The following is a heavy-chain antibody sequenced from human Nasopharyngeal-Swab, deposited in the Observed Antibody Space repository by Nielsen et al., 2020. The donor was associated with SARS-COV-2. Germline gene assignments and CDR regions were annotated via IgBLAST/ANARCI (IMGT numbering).Heavy chain of an antibody. CDR3: ARLVRGSTINYFDF. V-gene: IGHV1-18*04. CDR1: GYTYNTYG. CDR2: ISAYNGNT. J-gene: IGHJ4*02. D-gene: IGHD3-10*01. Sequence: ASVKVSCKASGYTYNTYGITWVRQAPGQGLEWMGWISAYNGNTDYVQKFQDRLTMTTDTSTSTAYMELKSLRSDDTAVYYCARLVRGSTINYFDFWGQGTLVTVSS.